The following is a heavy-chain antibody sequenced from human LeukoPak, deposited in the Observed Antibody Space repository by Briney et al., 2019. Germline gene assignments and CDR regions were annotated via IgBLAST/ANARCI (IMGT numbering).Heavy chain of an antibody. J-gene: IGHJ4*02. D-gene: IGHD2-2*01. CDR1: GGSISSYY. V-gene: IGHV4-59*01. CDR3: ARGGKVVPAAMSY. Sequence: SETLSLTCTVSGGSISSYYWSWIRQPPGKGLEWIGYIYYSGSTNYNPSLKSRVTISVDTSKNQLSLKLSSVTAADTAVYYCARGGKVVPAAMSYWGQGTLVTVSS. CDR2: IYYSGST.